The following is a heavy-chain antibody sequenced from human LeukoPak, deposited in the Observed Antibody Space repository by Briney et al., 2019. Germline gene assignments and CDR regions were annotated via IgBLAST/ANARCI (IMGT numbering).Heavy chain of an antibody. CDR2: IIPIFGTA. V-gene: IGHV1-69*13. D-gene: IGHD2-21*01. CDR1: GGTFSSYA. CDR3: AALSYCGGDCYSGYFQH. Sequence: GASVKVSCKASGGTFSSYAISWVRQAPGQGLERMGGIIPIFGTANYAQKFQGRVTITADESTSTAYMELSSLRSEDTAVYYCAALSYCGGDCYSGYFQHWGQGTLVTVSS. J-gene: IGHJ1*01.